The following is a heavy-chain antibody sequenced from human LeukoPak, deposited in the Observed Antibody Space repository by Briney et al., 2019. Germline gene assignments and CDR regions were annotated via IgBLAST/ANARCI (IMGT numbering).Heavy chain of an antibody. V-gene: IGHV4-34*01. CDR1: GGSFSGYY. D-gene: IGHD3-9*01. J-gene: IGHJ4*02. Sequence: SETLSLTCAVYGGSFSGYYWSWIRQPPGKGLEWIGEINHSRSTNYNPSLKSRVTISVDTSKNQFSLKLSSVTAADTAVYYCASQYDILTGPSFDYWGQGTLVTVSS. CDR2: INHSRST. CDR3: ASQYDILTGPSFDY.